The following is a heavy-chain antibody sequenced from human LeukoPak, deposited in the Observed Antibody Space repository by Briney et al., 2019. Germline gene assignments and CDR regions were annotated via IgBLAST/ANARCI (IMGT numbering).Heavy chain of an antibody. CDR3: SRGLDSRKLGY. J-gene: IGHJ4*02. Sequence: SQTLSLTCTVSGASFSSGDQYWNWIRQSPVKGLEWIGSIHPSGMLYNNPSLESRVTISIDTSKNQFSLNLNSVTAADTAVYFCSRGLDSRKLGYWGQGTLVTVSS. CDR1: GASFSSGDQY. V-gene: IGHV4-31*03. CDR2: IHPSGML. D-gene: IGHD3-22*01.